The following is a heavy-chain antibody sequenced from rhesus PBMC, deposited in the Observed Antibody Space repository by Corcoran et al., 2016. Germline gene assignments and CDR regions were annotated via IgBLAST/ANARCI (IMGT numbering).Heavy chain of an antibody. Sequence: QLQLQESGPGLVKPSETLSLTCAVSGGSVSSGNWWSWIPPTPGQGLEWMGRSYGSSGTTHYNPSLRSRVTISTDTSKNHLSLKVTPVIAADTAVYYCASMLGGIKRHAFDFWGQGLRVTVSS. D-gene: IGHD3-34*01. V-gene: IGHV4-57*01. CDR2: SYGSSGTT. CDR1: GGSVSSGNW. J-gene: IGHJ3*01. CDR3: ASMLGGIKRHAFDF.